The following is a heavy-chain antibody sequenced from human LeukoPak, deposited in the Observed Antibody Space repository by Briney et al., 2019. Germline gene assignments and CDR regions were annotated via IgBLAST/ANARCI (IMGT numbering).Heavy chain of an antibody. V-gene: IGHV3-48*01. CDR1: GFTFSAYS. J-gene: IGHJ4*02. Sequence: GGSLRLSCAASGFTFSAYSMKWVRQAPGKGLEWVSYISDSGAVYYADSVRGRFTISRENAQNSLFLQMNSLRAEDTAVYYCAREVRYTGICLDYWGQGTLVTVSS. CDR3: AREVRYTGICLDY. CDR2: ISDSGAV. D-gene: IGHD6-13*01.